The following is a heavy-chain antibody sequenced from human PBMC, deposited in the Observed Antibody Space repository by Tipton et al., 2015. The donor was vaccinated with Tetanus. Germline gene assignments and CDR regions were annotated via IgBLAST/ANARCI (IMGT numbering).Heavy chain of an antibody. J-gene: IGHJ4*02. CDR1: GDSISSSEYY. CDR2: INHSGST. CDR3: ARNTVAGTVTFDY. V-gene: IGHV4-39*07. Sequence: TLSLTCTVSGDSISSSEYYWGWIRQPPGKGLEWIGEINHSGSTNYNPSLKSRVTISVDTSKNQFSLKLSSVTAADTAVYYCARNTVAGTVTFDYWGQGTLVTVSS. D-gene: IGHD6-19*01.